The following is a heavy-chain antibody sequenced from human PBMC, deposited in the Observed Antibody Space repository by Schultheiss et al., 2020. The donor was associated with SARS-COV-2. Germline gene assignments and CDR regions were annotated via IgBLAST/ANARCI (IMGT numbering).Heavy chain of an antibody. CDR3: ARVGRPFDY. Sequence: GESLKISCAASGFTFSSYAMHWVRQAPGKGLEWVAVISYDGSNKYYADSVKGRFTISRDNAKSSLYLQMNSLRAEDTAVYYCARVGRPFDYWGQGTLVTVSS. D-gene: IGHD2-15*01. J-gene: IGHJ4*02. CDR2: ISYDGSNK. V-gene: IGHV3-30-3*01. CDR1: GFTFSSYA.